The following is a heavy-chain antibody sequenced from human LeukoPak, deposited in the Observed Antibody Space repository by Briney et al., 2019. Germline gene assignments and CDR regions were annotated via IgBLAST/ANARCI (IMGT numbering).Heavy chain of an antibody. CDR3: ASWAYYGSGNPAAGEGFDS. CDR1: GFTFSSYA. Sequence: PGGSLRLSCAASGFTFSSYAMSWVRQAPGKGLEWVSAISGSGGSTYYADSVKGRFTISRDNSKNTLYLQMNSLRAEDTAVYYCASWAYYGSGNPAAGEGFDSWGQGTLVTVSS. CDR2: ISGSGGST. J-gene: IGHJ5*01. V-gene: IGHV3-23*01. D-gene: IGHD3-10*01.